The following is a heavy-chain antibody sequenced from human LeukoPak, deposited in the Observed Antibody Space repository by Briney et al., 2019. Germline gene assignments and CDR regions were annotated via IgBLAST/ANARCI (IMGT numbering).Heavy chain of an antibody. CDR3: ARFNQLLTEPTRGFDP. D-gene: IGHD2-2*01. CDR2: MNPNSGNT. Sequence: ASVKVSCKASGYTFTSYDINWVRQATGQGLEWMGWMNPNSGNTGYAQKFQGRVTITRNTPISTAYMELSSLRSEDTAVYYCARFNQLLTEPTRGFDPWGQGTLVTVSS. CDR1: GYTFTSYD. J-gene: IGHJ5*02. V-gene: IGHV1-8*03.